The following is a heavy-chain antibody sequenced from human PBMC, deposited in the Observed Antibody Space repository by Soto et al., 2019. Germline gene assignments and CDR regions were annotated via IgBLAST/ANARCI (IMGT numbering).Heavy chain of an antibody. CDR1: GYTFTSYG. CDR3: ARLVVLRFLEEVMGGYYYMDV. V-gene: IGHV1-18*01. D-gene: IGHD3-3*01. CDR2: ISAYNGNT. Sequence: GASVKVSCKASGYTFTSYGISWVRQAPGQGLEWMGWISAYNGNTNYAQKLQGRVTMTTDTSTSTAYMELRSLRSDDTAVYYCARLVVLRFLEEVMGGYYYMDVWGKGTTVTVSS. J-gene: IGHJ6*03.